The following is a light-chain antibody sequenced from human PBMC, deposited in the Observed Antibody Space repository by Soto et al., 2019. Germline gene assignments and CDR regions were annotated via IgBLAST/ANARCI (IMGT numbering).Light chain of an antibody. Sequence: DIPMTQSPSSLSASIGERVTHTCRAGQGISNYLAWYQQKPGKVPKLLIYAASTLQSGVPSRFSGSGSGTDFTLTISSLQPEDVATYYCQKHNSAPPTFGGGTKVDIK. CDR2: AAS. CDR1: QGISNY. V-gene: IGKV1-27*01. CDR3: QKHNSAPPT. J-gene: IGKJ4*01.